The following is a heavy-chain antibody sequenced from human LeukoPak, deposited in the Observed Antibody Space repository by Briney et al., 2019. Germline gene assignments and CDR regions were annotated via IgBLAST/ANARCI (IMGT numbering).Heavy chain of an antibody. CDR3: AKDSKAYYDFWSGLYYFDY. Sequence: PGGSLRLSCAASGFTFSSYAMSWVRQAPGKGLEWVSAISGSGGSTYYADSVKGRFTISRDNSKNTLYLQMNSLRAEDTAVYYCAKDSKAYYDFWSGLYYFDYWGQGTLVTVSS. D-gene: IGHD3-3*01. V-gene: IGHV3-23*01. CDR1: GFTFSSYA. J-gene: IGHJ4*02. CDR2: ISGSGGST.